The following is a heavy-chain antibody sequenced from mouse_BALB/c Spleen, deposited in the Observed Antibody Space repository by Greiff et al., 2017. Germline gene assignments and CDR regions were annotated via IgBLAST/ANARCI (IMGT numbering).Heavy chain of an antibody. V-gene: IGHV5-9-4*01. CDR1: GFTFSSYA. D-gene: IGHD1-1*01. Sequence: EVQLVESGGGLVKPGGSLKLSCAASGFTFSSYAMSWVRQSPEKRLEWVAEISSGGSYTYYPDTVTGRFTISRDNAKNTLYLEMSSLRSEDTAMYYCARRDTTAWFAYWGQGTLVTVSA. CDR3: ARRDTTAWFAY. CDR2: ISSGGSYT. J-gene: IGHJ3*01.